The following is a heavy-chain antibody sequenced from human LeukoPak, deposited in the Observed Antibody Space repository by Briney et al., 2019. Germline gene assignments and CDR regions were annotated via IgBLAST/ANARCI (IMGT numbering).Heavy chain of an antibody. CDR3: ARRAVTTSGWFDP. V-gene: IGHV4-34*01. Sequence: SETLSLTCTVSGGSFSGYYWSWIRQPPGKGLEWIGEINHSGSTNYNPSLKSRVTISVDTSKNQFSLKLSSVTAADTAVYYCARRAVTTSGWFDPWGQGTLVTVSS. CDR2: INHSGST. CDR1: GGSFSGYY. D-gene: IGHD4-17*01. J-gene: IGHJ5*02.